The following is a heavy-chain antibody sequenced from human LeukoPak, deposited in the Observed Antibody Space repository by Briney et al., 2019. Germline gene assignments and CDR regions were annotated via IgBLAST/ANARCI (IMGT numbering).Heavy chain of an antibody. CDR2: IYPGDSDP. Sequence: GESLKISCKGSGYTFTTYWIGWVRQMPGKGLEWMGIIYPGDSDPRYSPSFQGQVTISADKSISTAFLQWSSLKASDSAMYYCVRHGLGSSWFGFDYWGQGTLVTVSS. V-gene: IGHV5-51*01. CDR3: VRHGLGSSWFGFDY. CDR1: GYTFTTYW. J-gene: IGHJ4*02. D-gene: IGHD6-13*01.